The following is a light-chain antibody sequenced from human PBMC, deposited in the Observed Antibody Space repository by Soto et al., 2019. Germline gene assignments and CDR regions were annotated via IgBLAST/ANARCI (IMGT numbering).Light chain of an antibody. CDR2: DVS. CDR1: SSDVGAYNY. CDR3: SSYTTATTRV. V-gene: IGLV2-14*01. J-gene: IGLJ3*02. Sequence: QSALTQPASVSGSPGQSITISCTGTSSDVGAYNYVSWYQQHPRKAPKLMIFDVSNRPSGVSNRFSGSKSGNTASLTISGLQAEDEADYYCSSYTTATTRVFGGGTKLTVL.